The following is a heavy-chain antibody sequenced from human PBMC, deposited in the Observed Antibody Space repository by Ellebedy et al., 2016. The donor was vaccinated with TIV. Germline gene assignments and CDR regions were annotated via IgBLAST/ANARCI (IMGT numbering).Heavy chain of an antibody. Sequence: SLKISCAASGFTFDDYAMHWVRQAPGKGLEWVSGISWNSGSIGYADSVKGRFTISRDNAKNSLYLQMNSLRAEDTALYYCAKDMLDFWSGPNQRLDNNGMDVWGQGTTVTVSS. CDR1: GFTFDDYA. CDR3: AKDMLDFWSGPNQRLDNNGMDV. J-gene: IGHJ6*02. CDR2: ISWNSGSI. V-gene: IGHV3-9*01. D-gene: IGHD3-3*01.